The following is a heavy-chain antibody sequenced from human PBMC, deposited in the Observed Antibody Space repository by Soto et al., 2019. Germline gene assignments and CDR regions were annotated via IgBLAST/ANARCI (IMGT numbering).Heavy chain of an antibody. CDR3: ARDPLSSFAMDV. J-gene: IGHJ6*02. CDR2: IIPTFGRT. Sequence: ASVKVSCKASGDTFSSYAISWVRQAPGKGLEWMGKIIPTFGRTNYAQKFQGRLTISADDSTSTAYMELSSLLSEDTAVYYCARDPLSSFAMDVWGQGTTVPVSS. CDR1: GDTFSSYA. V-gene: IGHV1-69*13. D-gene: IGHD3-10*02.